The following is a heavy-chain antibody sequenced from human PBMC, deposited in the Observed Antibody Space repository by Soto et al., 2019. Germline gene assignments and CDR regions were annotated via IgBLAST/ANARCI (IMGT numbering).Heavy chain of an antibody. CDR2: FDPEDGET. Sequence: QVQLVQSGAEVKKPGASVKVSCKVSGYTLTKLSMHWVRQAPGKGLEWMGGFDPEDGETIYAQKFQGRVTMTEDTSTDTAYLELSSLRSEDTAVYYCATSSPANYYYGVDVWGQGTTVTVSS. D-gene: IGHD2-2*01. CDR1: GYTLTKLS. CDR3: ATSSPANYYYGVDV. J-gene: IGHJ6*02. V-gene: IGHV1-24*01.